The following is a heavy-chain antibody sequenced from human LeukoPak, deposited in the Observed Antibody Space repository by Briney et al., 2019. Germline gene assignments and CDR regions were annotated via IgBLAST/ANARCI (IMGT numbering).Heavy chain of an antibody. J-gene: IGHJ4*02. D-gene: IGHD2-8*01. Sequence: PGGSLRLSCAASGFTFSSFAMSWVRQAPGKGLEWVSAISNSGGSTYYADSVKGRFTIARDDAKNSLYLQMNSLRAEDTAVYYCARYCTIAICSRRNFDYWGQGTLVTVSS. CDR2: ISNSGGST. CDR3: ARYCTIAICSRRNFDY. V-gene: IGHV3-23*01. CDR1: GFTFSSFA.